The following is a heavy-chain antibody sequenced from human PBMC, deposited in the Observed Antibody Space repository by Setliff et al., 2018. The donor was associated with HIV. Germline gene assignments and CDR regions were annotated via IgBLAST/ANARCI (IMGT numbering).Heavy chain of an antibody. CDR3: ARPVRSGFSYGFDL. Sequence: SETLSLTCIVSGGSISNYYWNWIRQPAGKGLEWIGRIYTSGSTNYNPSLKSRLTMSVDTSTNQFSLKLSSVTAADTAVYYCARPVRSGFSYGFDLCGQGTLVTVSS. D-gene: IGHD5-18*01. V-gene: IGHV4-4*07. CDR2: IYTSGST. J-gene: IGHJ4*02. CDR1: GGSISNYY.